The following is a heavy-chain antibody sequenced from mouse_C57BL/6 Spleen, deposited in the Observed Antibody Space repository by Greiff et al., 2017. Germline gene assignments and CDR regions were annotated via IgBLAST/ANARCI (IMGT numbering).Heavy chain of an antibody. CDR2: IHPNSGST. J-gene: IGHJ4*01. CDR3: ARRSLIYYAIDY. V-gene: IGHV1-64*01. Sequence: VQLQQPGAELVKPGASVKLSCKASGYTFTSYWMHWVKQRPGQGLEWIGMIHPNSGSTNYNEKFKSKATLTVDKSSSTAYMQLSSLTSEDSAVYYCARRSLIYYAIDYWGQGTSVTVSS. CDR1: GYTFTSYW.